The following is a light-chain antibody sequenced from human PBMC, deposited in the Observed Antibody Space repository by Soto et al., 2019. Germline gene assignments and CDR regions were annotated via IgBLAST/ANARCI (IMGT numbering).Light chain of an antibody. CDR1: QSISSW. V-gene: IGKV1-5*01. Sequence: DIQMTQSPSTLSASVGDRVTITCRASQSISSWLAWYQQKPGKAPKLLIYDASSLESGVPSRLSGSGSGTEFTLTISSLQPDDFATYYCQQYNSYSVRFCQGTKLEIK. J-gene: IGKJ2*01. CDR3: QQYNSYSVR. CDR2: DAS.